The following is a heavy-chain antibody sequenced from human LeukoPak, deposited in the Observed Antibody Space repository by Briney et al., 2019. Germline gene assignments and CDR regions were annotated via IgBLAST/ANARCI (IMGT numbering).Heavy chain of an antibody. V-gene: IGHV4-39*01. D-gene: IGHD5-12*01. J-gene: IGHJ4*02. CDR1: GGSISSSSYY. Sequence: SETLSLTCTVSGGSISSSSYYWGWLRQPPGKGLEWIGSIYYSGSTYYNPSLKSRVTISVDTSKNQFSLKLSSVTAADTAVYYCARRGGYDYYLDYWGQGALVTVSS. CDR2: IYYSGST. CDR3: ARRGGYDYYLDY.